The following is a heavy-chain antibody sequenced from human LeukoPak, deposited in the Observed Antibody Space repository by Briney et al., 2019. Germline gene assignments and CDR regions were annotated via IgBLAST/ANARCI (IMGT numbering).Heavy chain of an antibody. D-gene: IGHD2-2*01. Sequence: GRSLRLSCAASGFTFSSYAMHWVRQAPGKGLEWVAVISYDGSNKYYADSVKGRFTISRDNSKTTLYLQMNSLRADDTAVYYCAKSGRTSCSTSCYYFDYWGQGTLVTVSS. J-gene: IGHJ4*02. CDR1: GFTFSSYA. CDR3: AKSGRTSCSTSCYYFDY. CDR2: ISYDGSNK. V-gene: IGHV3-30-3*02.